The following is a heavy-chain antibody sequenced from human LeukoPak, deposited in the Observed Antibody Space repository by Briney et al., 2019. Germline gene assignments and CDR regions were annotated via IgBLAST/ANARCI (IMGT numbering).Heavy chain of an antibody. CDR2: IYYSGST. J-gene: IGHJ4*02. Sequence: PSETLSLTCTVSGGSISSYYWSWIRQPPGKGLEWIGYIYYSGSTNYNPSLKSRVTISVDTSKNQFSLKLSSVTAADTAVYYCARRDGRYWGQGTLVTVSS. D-gene: IGHD5-24*01. CDR3: ARRDGRY. V-gene: IGHV4-59*01. CDR1: GGSISSYY.